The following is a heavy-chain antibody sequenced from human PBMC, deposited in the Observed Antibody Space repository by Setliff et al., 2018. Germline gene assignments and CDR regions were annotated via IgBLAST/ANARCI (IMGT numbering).Heavy chain of an antibody. J-gene: IGHJ4*02. V-gene: IGHV3-20*04. CDR1: GFTFDDYG. D-gene: IGHD3-10*01. CDR3: ARGPYGSGSPLDY. CDR2: LNWNGRNT. Sequence: GESLKISCAASGFTFDDYGMSWVRQVPGKGLEWVSSLNWNGRNTAYADSVKGRFTISGDNAGHSVYLQMNSLTGDATAMYYCARGPYGSGSPLDYWGQGSQVTVSS.